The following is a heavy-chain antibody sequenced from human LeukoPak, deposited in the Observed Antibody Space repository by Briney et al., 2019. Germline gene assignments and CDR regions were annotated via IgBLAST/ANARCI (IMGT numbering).Heavy chain of an antibody. V-gene: IGHV3-53*01. CDR1: GFTVSSNC. CDR3: ARDGSEYYFDY. Sequence: GGSLRLSCAASGFTVSSNCMSGVRQAPGKGLEWVSVIYSGGSTYYADSVKGRFTISRDNSKSTLYLQMNSLRAEDTAVYYCARDGSEYYFDYWGQGTLVTVSS. J-gene: IGHJ4*02. D-gene: IGHD5-12*01. CDR2: IYSGGST.